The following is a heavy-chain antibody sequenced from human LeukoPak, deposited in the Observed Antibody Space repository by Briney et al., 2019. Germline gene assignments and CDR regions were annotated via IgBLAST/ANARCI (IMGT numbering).Heavy chain of an antibody. CDR3: ARDPSYYYGSGGGSYYFDY. D-gene: IGHD3-10*01. J-gene: IGHJ4*02. V-gene: IGHV3-48*03. CDR2: ISSSGSTI. CDR1: GFTFSSYE. Sequence: GGSLRLSCAASGFTFSSYEMNWVRQAPGKGLEWVSYISSSGSTIYYTDSVKGRFTISRDNAKNSLYLQLNSLRAEDTAVYYCARDPSYYYGSGGGSYYFDYWGQGTLVTVSS.